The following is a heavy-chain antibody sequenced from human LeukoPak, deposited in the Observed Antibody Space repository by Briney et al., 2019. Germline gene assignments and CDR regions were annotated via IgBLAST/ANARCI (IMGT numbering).Heavy chain of an antibody. D-gene: IGHD2-2*01. CDR3: ASWDIVVVPAAMSPYYYYYGMDV. J-gene: IGHJ6*02. Sequence: GASVKVSCKASGGTFSSYAISWVRQAPGQGLEWMGGIIPIFGTANYAQRFQGRVTITADESTSTAYMEPSSLRSEDTAVYYCASWDIVVVPAAMSPYYYYYGMDVWGQGTTVTVSS. CDR2: IIPIFGTA. CDR1: GGTFSSYA. V-gene: IGHV1-69*13.